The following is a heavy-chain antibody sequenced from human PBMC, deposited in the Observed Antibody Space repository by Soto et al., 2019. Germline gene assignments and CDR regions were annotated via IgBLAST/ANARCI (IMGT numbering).Heavy chain of an antibody. V-gene: IGHV1-69*13. CDR2: IIPIFGTA. J-gene: IGHJ4*02. CDR1: GGTFSSYA. D-gene: IGHD6-6*01. Sequence: SVKVSCKASGGTFSSYATSWVRPAPGQGLEWMGGIIPIFGTANYAQKFQGRVTITADESTSTAYMELSSLRSEDTAVYYCARDLVAEGGGAPVGFDYWGQGTLVTVSS. CDR3: ARDLVAEGGGAPVGFDY.